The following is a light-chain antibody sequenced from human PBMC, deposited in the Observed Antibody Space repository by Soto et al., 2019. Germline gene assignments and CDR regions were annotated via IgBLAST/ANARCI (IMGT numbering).Light chain of an antibody. Sequence: IQLTQSPSSLSASVGDRVSITCRASQDIKTYLPWYQQKRGEAPKLLISVTFTLQSGVPSRFNGSGSGTDFTLTISRLQPEDFATYYCQHLNNYPPFTFGPGTKVD. CDR1: QDIKTY. V-gene: IGKV1-9*01. J-gene: IGKJ3*01. CDR2: VTF. CDR3: QHLNNYPPFT.